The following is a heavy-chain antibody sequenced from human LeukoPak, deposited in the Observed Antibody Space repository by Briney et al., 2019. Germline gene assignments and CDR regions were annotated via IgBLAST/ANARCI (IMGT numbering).Heavy chain of an antibody. CDR3: ARTGAYGMDV. CDR1: GGSFSGYY. D-gene: IGHD1-14*01. V-gene: IGHV4-34*01. Sequence: SETLSLTCAVYGGSFSGYYWSWIRQPPGKGLEWIGEINHSGSTNYNPSLKSRVTISVDTSKNQFYLKLSSVTAADTAVYYCARTGAYGMDVWGQGTTVTVSS. CDR2: INHSGST. J-gene: IGHJ6*02.